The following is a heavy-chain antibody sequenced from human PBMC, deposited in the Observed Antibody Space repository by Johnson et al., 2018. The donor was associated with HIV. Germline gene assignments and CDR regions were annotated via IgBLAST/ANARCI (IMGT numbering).Heavy chain of an antibody. CDR3: AKVLIVATGERAFEI. CDR2: ISYDGSNK. J-gene: IGHJ3*02. Sequence: QVQLVESGGGLIQPGGSLRLSCAASGFTFHDYAMHWVRQAPGKGLEWVAVISYDGSNKYYADSVKGRFTISRDNSKNTLYLQMNSLRAEDTAVYYCAKVLIVATGERAFEICGQGTMVTVSS. CDR1: GFTFHDYA. D-gene: IGHD5-12*01. V-gene: IGHV3-30*18.